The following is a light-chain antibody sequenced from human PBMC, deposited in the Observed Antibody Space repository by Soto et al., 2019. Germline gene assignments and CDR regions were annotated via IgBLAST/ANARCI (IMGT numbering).Light chain of an antibody. V-gene: IGKV1-27*01. CDR1: PAINNF. J-gene: IGKJ1*01. CDR3: QRYNNAPWT. CDR2: AAS. Sequence: DIQMTQSPSSLSASVGDRVTITCRPSPAINNFLAWYQHKPGKVPKLLIYAASTLQSGVPSRFSGSGSGTDFTLTISSLQPEDVATYYCQRYNNAPWTFGQGTKVEIK.